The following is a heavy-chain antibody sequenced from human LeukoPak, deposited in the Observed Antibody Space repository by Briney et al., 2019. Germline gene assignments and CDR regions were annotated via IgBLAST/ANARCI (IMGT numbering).Heavy chain of an antibody. D-gene: IGHD2-15*01. Sequence: GGSLRLCCAASGFTFSSYWMSWVRQAPGKGLEWVANIKQDGSEKYYVDSVKGRFTISRDNAKNSLYLQMNSLRAEDTAVYYCARGEYCSGGSCYGMYGMDVWGQGTTVTVSS. J-gene: IGHJ6*02. V-gene: IGHV3-7*01. CDR1: GFTFSSYW. CDR3: ARGEYCSGGSCYGMYGMDV. CDR2: IKQDGSEK.